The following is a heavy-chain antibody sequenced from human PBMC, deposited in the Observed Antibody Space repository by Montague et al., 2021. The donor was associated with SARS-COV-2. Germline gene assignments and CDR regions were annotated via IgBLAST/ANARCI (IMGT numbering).Heavy chain of an antibody. CDR1: GGSFSSYY. CDR2: INHSGST. V-gene: IGHV4-34*01. Sequence: SETLSLTCAVYGGSFSSYYWSWIRQPPGKGLEWIGEINHSGSTNYNPSLKSRVTTSVDTSKNQFSLKLSSVTAADTAVYYCARGRTVTTFYYYYYGMDVWGQGTTVTVSS. CDR3: ARGRTVTTFYYYYYGMDV. D-gene: IGHD4-17*01. J-gene: IGHJ6*02.